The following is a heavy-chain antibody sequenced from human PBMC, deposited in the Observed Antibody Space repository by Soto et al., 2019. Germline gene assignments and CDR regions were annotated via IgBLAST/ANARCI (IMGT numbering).Heavy chain of an antibody. V-gene: IGHV3-48*03. J-gene: IGHJ4*02. CDR2: ISSSGSTI. CDR3: ARYCSSTSCYKAVDY. D-gene: IGHD2-2*02. Sequence: EVQLVESGGGLVQPGGSLRLSCAASGFTFSSYEMNWVRQAPGKGLEWVSYISSSGSTIYYADSVKGRFTISRDNAKNSLYLQMNSLRAEDTAVYYCARYCSSTSCYKAVDYWGQGTLVTVSS. CDR1: GFTFSSYE.